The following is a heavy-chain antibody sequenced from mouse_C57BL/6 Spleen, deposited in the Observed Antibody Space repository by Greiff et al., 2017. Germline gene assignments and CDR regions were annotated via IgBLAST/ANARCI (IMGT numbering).Heavy chain of an antibody. Sequence: QVQLPPSGAELMKPGASVKLSCKATGYTFAGYWIGWVKQRPGHGLEWIGEILPGSGSTNSNETFKSKATFTAVTSSNTAYMQLSSLTTEDSAISYCAREEGNPYWGQGTLVTVSA. J-gene: IGHJ3*01. V-gene: IGHV1-9*01. CDR2: ILPGSGST. CDR1: GYTFAGYW. D-gene: IGHD2-1*01. CDR3: AREEGNPY.